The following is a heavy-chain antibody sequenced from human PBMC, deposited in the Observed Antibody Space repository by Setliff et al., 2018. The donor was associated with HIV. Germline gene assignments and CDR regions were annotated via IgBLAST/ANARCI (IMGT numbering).Heavy chain of an antibody. CDR1: GYSISSAYY. CDR2: IYHSGST. V-gene: IGHV4-38-2*02. CDR3: ARDVRSLSDSSGYFFD. D-gene: IGHD3-22*01. Sequence: SETLSLTCTVSGYSISSAYYWGWIRQPPGKGLEWIGSIYHSGSTYYNPSLKSRVTISVDTTKKQFSLKLSSVTAADTAVYYCARDVRSLSDSSGYFFDWGQGTPVTVSS. J-gene: IGHJ4*02.